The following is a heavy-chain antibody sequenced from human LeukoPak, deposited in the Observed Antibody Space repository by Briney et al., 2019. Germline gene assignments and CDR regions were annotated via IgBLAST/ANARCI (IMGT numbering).Heavy chain of an antibody. CDR1: GFSLSTGGVG. J-gene: IGHJ5*02. CDR2: IYWNDDK. D-gene: IGHD5-12*01. CDR3: ARSYSDYDYFNNWFDP. Sequence: SGPTLVNPTRTLTLTCTFSGFSLSTGGVGVGWIRQPPGKALEWLALIYWNDDKRYSPSLKSRLTISKDTSKNQVVLTMTNMDPVDTATYYCARSYSDYDYFNNWFDPWGQGTLVTVSS. V-gene: IGHV2-5*01.